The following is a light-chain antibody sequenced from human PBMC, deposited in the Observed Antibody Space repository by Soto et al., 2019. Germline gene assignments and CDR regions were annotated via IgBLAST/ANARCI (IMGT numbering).Light chain of an antibody. V-gene: IGKV1-9*01. Sequence: DIQLTQSPSFLSASVGDRVTITCRASQGISSYLVWYQQKPGKAPKVLIYAASTLQSGVPSRFSGSGSGTEFTLTISSLQPEDYATYYCQQHNSFPRSFGQGTKGDIK. J-gene: IGKJ2*01. CDR3: QQHNSFPRS. CDR2: AAS. CDR1: QGISSY.